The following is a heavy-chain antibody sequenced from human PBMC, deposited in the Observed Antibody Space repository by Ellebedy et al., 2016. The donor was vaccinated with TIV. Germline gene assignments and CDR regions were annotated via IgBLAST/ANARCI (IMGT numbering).Heavy chain of an antibody. V-gene: IGHV3-23*01. D-gene: IGHD2-2*01. J-gene: IGHJ4*02. CDR2: ISGTGSTT. Sequence: GESLKISCAASGFTFSNYAMSWVRQAPGKGLEWVTGISGTGSTTWYADSVKGRFTISRDNSKNTLFLQMNSLRAEDTAVDYCARGFCSFTSCFEPPYYFDYWGQGTVVTVSS. CDR3: ARGFCSFTSCFEPPYYFDY. CDR1: GFTFSNYA.